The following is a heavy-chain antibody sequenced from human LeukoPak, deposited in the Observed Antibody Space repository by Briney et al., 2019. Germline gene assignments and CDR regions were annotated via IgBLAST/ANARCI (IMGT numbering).Heavy chain of an antibody. CDR3: AKTTVVYAFDI. D-gene: IGHD4-23*01. CDR2: IYTSGST. CDR1: GGSISSYY. V-gene: IGHV4-4*07. J-gene: IGHJ3*02. Sequence: PSETLSLTCTVSGGSISSYYWSWIRQPARKGLEWIGRIYTSGSTNYNPSLKSRVTMSVDTSKNQFSLKLSSVTAADTAVYYCAKTTVVYAFDIWGQGTMVTVSS.